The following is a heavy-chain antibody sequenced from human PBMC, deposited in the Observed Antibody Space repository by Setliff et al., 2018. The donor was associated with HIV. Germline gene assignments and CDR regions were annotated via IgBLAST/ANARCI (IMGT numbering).Heavy chain of an antibody. V-gene: IGHV5-51*01. Sequence: GESLKISCKGSGYGFTSYWIGWVRQMPGKGLEWMGIIYPGDSDTRYSPSFQGQVTISADKSISTAYLQWSSLKASDTAMYYCARPTTYYYGSGSSHVDAFDIWGQGTMVTVSS. CDR3: ARPTTYYYGSGSSHVDAFDI. D-gene: IGHD3-10*01. CDR1: GYGFTSYW. J-gene: IGHJ3*02. CDR2: IYPGDSDT.